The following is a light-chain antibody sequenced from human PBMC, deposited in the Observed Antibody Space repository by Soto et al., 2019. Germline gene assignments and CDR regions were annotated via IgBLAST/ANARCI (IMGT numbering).Light chain of an antibody. Sequence: QSVLAQPASVSGSPGQSITISCTGTSSDVGGYNYVSWYQQHPDKAPRLMIYDVSNRPSGVSDRFSVSKSGDTASLTISGLQAEDEADYYCTSFTSRHTYVFGTGTKVTVL. CDR2: DVS. J-gene: IGLJ1*01. CDR1: SSDVGGYNY. V-gene: IGLV2-14*03. CDR3: TSFTSRHTYV.